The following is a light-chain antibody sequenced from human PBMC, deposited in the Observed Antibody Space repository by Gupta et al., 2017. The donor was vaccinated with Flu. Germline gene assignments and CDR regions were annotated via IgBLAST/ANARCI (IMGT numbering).Light chain of an antibody. CDR3: GAWDDRLSGWV. J-gene: IGLJ3*02. V-gene: IGLV1-47*01. CDR1: SSSIGSNY. Sequence: QSVLTQPPSASGTPGQRTIISCSGGSSSIGSNYVYWYQQFPGTAPKVLIYRNDQRPSGVPDRFSGSKSGTSASLAISGLRSEDEADYYCGAWDDRLSGWVFGGGTKLTVL. CDR2: RND.